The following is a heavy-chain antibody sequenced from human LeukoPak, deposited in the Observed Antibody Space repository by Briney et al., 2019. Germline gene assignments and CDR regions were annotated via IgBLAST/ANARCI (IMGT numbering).Heavy chain of an antibody. V-gene: IGHV4-34*01. CDR3: ASLANYDSTA. CDR2: INHSGST. J-gene: IGHJ5*02. CDR1: GGSFSGYY. Sequence: SETLSLTCAVYGGSFSGYYWSWIRQPPGKGLEWIGEINHSGSTNYNPSLKSRVTISVDTSKNQFSLRLSSVTAADTAVYYCASLANYDSTAWGQGTLVTVSS. D-gene: IGHD3-22*01.